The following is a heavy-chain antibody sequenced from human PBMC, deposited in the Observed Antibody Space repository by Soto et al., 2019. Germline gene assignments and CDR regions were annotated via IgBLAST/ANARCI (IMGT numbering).Heavy chain of an antibody. CDR1: GFTFSGSA. D-gene: IGHD5-18*01. J-gene: IGHJ5*02. CDR2: IRSKANSYAT. V-gene: IGHV3-73*01. CDR3: TRPRAPDTAMAGGDWFDP. Sequence: GGSLRLSCAASGFTFSGSAMHWVRQASGKGLEWAGRIRSKANSYATAYAASVKGRFTISRDDSKNTAYLQMNSLKTEDTAVYYCTRPRAPDTAMAGGDWFDPWGQGTLVTVSS.